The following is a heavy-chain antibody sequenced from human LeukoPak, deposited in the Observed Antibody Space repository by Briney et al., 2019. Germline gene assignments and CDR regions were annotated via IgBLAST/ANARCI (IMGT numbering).Heavy chain of an antibody. CDR3: ARGGYDRSGYYGYYFDY. Sequence: ASVKVSCKASGHTFTSYDINWVRQATGQGLXXXXXXXPNSGNTGYAQKFQGRVTMTRNTSISTAYMELSSLRSEDTAVYYCARGGYDRSGYYGYYFDYWGQGTLVTVSS. J-gene: IGHJ4*02. V-gene: IGHV1-8*01. CDR1: GHTFTSYD. D-gene: IGHD3-22*01. CDR2: XXPNSGNT.